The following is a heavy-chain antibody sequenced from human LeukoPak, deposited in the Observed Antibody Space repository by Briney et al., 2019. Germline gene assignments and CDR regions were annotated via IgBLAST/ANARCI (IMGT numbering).Heavy chain of an antibody. D-gene: IGHD6-25*01. Sequence: GGSLRLSCAASGVTFRSDTLNWVRQAPGKGLVWVSRINSDGSSTSYADSVKGRFTISRDNAKNTLYLQMNSLRAEDTAVYYCARRSAAKDAFDIWGQGTMVTVSS. J-gene: IGHJ3*02. CDR1: GVTFRSDT. V-gene: IGHV3-74*01. CDR2: INSDGSST. CDR3: ARRSAAKDAFDI.